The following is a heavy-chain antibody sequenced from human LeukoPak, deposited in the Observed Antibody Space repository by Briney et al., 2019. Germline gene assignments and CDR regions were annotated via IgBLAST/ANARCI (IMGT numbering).Heavy chain of an antibody. CDR3: ATVHTYYDILTGYFDH. D-gene: IGHD3-9*01. CDR1: GFTFSSYA. V-gene: IGHV3-23*01. J-gene: IGHJ4*02. Sequence: GGSLRLSCAASGFTFSSYAMSWVRQAPGKGLEWVSAISGSGGSTYYADSVKGRFTISRDNSKNTLYLQMNSLRAEDTAVYYCATVHTYYDILTGYFDHWGQGTLVTVSS. CDR2: ISGSGGST.